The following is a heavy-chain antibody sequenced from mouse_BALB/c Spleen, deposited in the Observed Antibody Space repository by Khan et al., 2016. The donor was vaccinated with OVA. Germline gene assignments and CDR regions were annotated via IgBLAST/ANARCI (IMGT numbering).Heavy chain of an antibody. Sequence: QVQLKQSGAELVRPGASVKLSCKTSGYIFTSYWIHWVKQRSGQGLEWIARIYPGTDNSYYNEKFKDKATLTADNSSSTAYMQLSSLTSEDSDVYVCAREEALYHFDHWGQGTTLTVSS. CDR1: GYIFTSYW. D-gene: IGHD3-2*02. V-gene: IGHV1-76*01. CDR2: IYPGTDNS. CDR3: AREEALYHFDH. J-gene: IGHJ2*01.